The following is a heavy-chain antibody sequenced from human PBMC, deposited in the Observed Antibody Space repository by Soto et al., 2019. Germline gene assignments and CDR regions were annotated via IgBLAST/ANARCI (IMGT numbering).Heavy chain of an antibody. J-gene: IGHJ4*02. CDR3: VRERQYEPLPY. V-gene: IGHV1-18*01. D-gene: IGHD3-16*01. Sequence: QVQLVQSGPEVKNPGASVKVSCKAFGYTFRNYGITWVRQAPGQGLEWVGWVSAYNRNTTYAQNFQDRITMTTDTSTNTAYMELRSLRSDDTAIYYCVRERQYEPLPYWGQGTLVTVSS. CDR1: GYTFRNYG. CDR2: VSAYNRNT.